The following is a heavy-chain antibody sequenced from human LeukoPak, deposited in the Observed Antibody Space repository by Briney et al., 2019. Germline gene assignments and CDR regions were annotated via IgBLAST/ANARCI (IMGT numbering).Heavy chain of an antibody. J-gene: IGHJ4*02. V-gene: IGHV3-30*18. CDR1: GFTFSSYG. CDR3: AKVMDFWSGHNDY. D-gene: IGHD3-3*01. Sequence: PGGSLRLSCAASGFTFSSYGMHWVRQAPGKGLEWVAVISYDGSNKYYADSVKGRFTISRDNSKNTLYLQMNSLRAEDTAVYYCAKVMDFWSGHNDYWGQGTLVTVSS. CDR2: ISYDGSNK.